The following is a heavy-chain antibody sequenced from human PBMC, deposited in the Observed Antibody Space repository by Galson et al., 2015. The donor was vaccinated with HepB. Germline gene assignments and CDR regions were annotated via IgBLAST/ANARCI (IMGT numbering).Heavy chain of an antibody. CDR2: ISSSSSYI. CDR3: ARPFLPEYGDYHRPVDY. Sequence: SLRLSCAASGFTFSSYSMNWVRQAPGKGLEWVSSISSSSSYIYYADSVKGRFTISRDNAKNSLYLQMNSLRAEDTAVYYCARPFLPEYGDYHRPVDYWGQGTLVTVSS. V-gene: IGHV3-21*01. D-gene: IGHD4-17*01. J-gene: IGHJ4*02. CDR1: GFTFSSYS.